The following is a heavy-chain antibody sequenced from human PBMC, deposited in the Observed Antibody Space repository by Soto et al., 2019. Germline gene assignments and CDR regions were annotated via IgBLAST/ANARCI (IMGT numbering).Heavy chain of an antibody. CDR1: GFTFSDYS. V-gene: IGHV3-48*02. J-gene: IGHJ4*02. CDR2: ISSGGYPI. CDR3: ARDRMRWTEILTGYLDHCED. Sequence: EEQLVESGGGLVQWGGSLRLSCSASGFTFSDYSMNWVRQAPGKGLEWVSYISSGGYPIYYADSVKGRFTISRDNVKNSLYRQMDSLRDEDTAVYYCARDRMRWTEILTGYLDHCEDWGQGTQVTVSS. D-gene: IGHD3-9*01.